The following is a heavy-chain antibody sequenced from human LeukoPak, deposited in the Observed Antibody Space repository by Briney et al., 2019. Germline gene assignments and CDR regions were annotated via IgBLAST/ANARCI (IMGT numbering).Heavy chain of an antibody. D-gene: IGHD2-8*01. CDR3: SRENGAFSPFGY. J-gene: IGHJ4*02. Sequence: SETLSLTCGVSGGSITSMNWWSWVRQPPGQGLEWIGEVSLSGLTNYNPSLSSRIIMALDTSKNHLSLHLTSVTAADTAVYYCSRENGAFSPFGYWGQGYLVTVLS. CDR2: VSLSGLT. CDR1: GGSITSMNW. V-gene: IGHV4-4*02.